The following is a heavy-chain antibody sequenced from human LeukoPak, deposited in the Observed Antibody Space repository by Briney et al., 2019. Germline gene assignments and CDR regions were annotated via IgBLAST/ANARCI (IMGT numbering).Heavy chain of an antibody. V-gene: IGHV3-20*04. CDR3: ARVKGLLWFGELSYFDY. CDR2: INWNGGST. J-gene: IGHJ4*02. D-gene: IGHD3-10*01. CDR1: GFTFSSYA. Sequence: GGSLRLSCAASGFTFSSYAMSWVRQAPGKGLEWVSGINWNGGSTGYADSVKGRFTISRDNATNSLYLQMNSLRAEDTALYYCARVKGLLWFGELSYFDYWGQGTLVTVSS.